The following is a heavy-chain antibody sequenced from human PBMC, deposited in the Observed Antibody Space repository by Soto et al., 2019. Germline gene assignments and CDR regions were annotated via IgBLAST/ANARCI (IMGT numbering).Heavy chain of an antibody. CDR2: IIPIFGTA. J-gene: IGHJ6*02. Sequence: QVQLVQSGAEVKKTVSSVKFTCKASGGTFSSYAISWVRHAPGQGLEWMGGIIPIFGTADYAQKFQGRVTINADKSTSTAYMELSSLRSEDTAVYYCARERQWLVRKTYYYYGMDVWGQVTTVTVSS. D-gene: IGHD6-19*01. CDR3: ARERQWLVRKTYYYYGMDV. V-gene: IGHV1-69*06. CDR1: GGTFSSYA.